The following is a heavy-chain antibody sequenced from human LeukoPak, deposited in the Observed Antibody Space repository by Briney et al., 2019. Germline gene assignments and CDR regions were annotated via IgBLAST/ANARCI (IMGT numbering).Heavy chain of an antibody. J-gene: IGHJ5*02. CDR2: IYHSGST. V-gene: IGHV4-38-2*02. D-gene: IGHD3-16*01. Sequence: SETLSLTCTVSGYSISSGYYWGWIRQPPGKGLEWIGSIYHSGSTYYNPSLKSRVTISVDTSKNQFSLKLSSVTAADTAVYYCARHERSLRLRLGEFRPWGQGTLVTVSS. CDR1: GYSISSGYY. CDR3: ARHERSLRLRLGEFRP.